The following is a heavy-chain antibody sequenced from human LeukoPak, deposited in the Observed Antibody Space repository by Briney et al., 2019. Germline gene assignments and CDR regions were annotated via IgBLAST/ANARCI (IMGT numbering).Heavy chain of an antibody. CDR3: ARAKYYYDSSGTKGSAFDI. CDR2: IWYDGSNK. V-gene: IGHV3-33*01. J-gene: IGHJ3*02. CDR1: GFTFSSYG. Sequence: GGSLRLSCAASGFTFSSYGMHWVRQAPGKGLEWVAVIWYDGSNKYYADSVKGRFTISRDNSKNMLYLQMNSLRAEDTAVYYCARAKYYYDSSGTKGSAFDIWGQGAMVTVSS. D-gene: IGHD3-22*01.